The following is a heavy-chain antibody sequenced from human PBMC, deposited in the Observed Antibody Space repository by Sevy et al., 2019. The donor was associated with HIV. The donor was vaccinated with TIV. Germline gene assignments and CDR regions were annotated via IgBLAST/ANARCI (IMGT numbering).Heavy chain of an antibody. CDR2: INQGGSQE. J-gene: IGHJ1*01. V-gene: IGHV3-7*01. CDR1: GLTFSSYW. CDR3: ATILPAGVPAEYFQH. Sequence: GGSLRLSCAASGLTFSSYWMTCVRQAPGKGLEWVANINQGGSQEYYVDSVKGRFTISRDNAKNSLYLQINSLRAEYTAVYYCATILPAGVPAEYFQHWGQGTLVTVSS. D-gene: IGHD2-2*01.